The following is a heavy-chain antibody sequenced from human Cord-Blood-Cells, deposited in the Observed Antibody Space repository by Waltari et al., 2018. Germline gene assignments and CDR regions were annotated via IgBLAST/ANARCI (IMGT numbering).Heavy chain of an antibody. CDR3: AGGGGISSSWWWGY. CDR1: GGSFSGYY. J-gene: IGHJ4*02. CDR2: INHSGST. Sequence: QVQLQQWGAGLLKPSETLSLTCAVYGGSFSGYYWSWIRQPPGKGLEWIGEINHSGSTNYNPSLKSRVTISVDTSKNQFSLKLSSVTAADTAVYYCAGGGGISSSWWWGYWGQGTLVTVSS. D-gene: IGHD6-13*01. V-gene: IGHV4-34*01.